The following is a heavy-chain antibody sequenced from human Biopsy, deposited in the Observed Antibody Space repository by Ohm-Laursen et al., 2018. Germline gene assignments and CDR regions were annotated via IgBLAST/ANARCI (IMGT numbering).Heavy chain of an antibody. CDR3: ATRGGDDFWSGHYSEIYYYYTLDV. Sequence: ASVKVSCNASGYTYPDYYVHWVRQAPGQGLEWMGWIKPNNGDTDYSQRFQGRATLAWDRSTSTGYMEVSSLRSGDTALYYCATRGGDDFWSGHYSEIYYYYTLDVWGQGTTVTVSS. CDR2: IKPNNGDT. D-gene: IGHD3-3*01. J-gene: IGHJ6*02. CDR1: GYTYPDYY. V-gene: IGHV1-2*02.